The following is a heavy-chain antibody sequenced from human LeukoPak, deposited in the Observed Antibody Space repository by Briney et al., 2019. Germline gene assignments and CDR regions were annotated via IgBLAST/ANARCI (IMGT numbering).Heavy chain of an antibody. CDR2: LYYSGNT. Sequence: SETLSLTCTVSGASISSSRYYWAWIRQPPGKGLEWIGSLYYSGNTYSNPSLMSRVTISVDTSRTRFSLKLSSVTAADTAVYYCARHSLSGFDDEGFDYWGQGTLVTVSS. CDR3: ARHSLSGFDDEGFDY. D-gene: IGHD5-12*01. J-gene: IGHJ4*02. V-gene: IGHV4-39*01. CDR1: GASISSSRYY.